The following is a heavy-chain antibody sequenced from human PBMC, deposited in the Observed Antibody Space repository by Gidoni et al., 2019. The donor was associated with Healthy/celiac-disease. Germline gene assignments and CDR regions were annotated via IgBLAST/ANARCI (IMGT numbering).Heavy chain of an antibody. Sequence: QVQLVESGGGLVKPGGSLSLSCAASGFTFSDYYMSWIRQAPGKGLEWVSYISSSGRTIYYADSVKGRFTISRDNAKNSLYLQMNSLRAEDTAVYYCARLGATTVYYYYYGMDVWGQGTTVTVSS. CDR3: ARLGATTVYYYYYGMDV. V-gene: IGHV3-11*01. CDR2: ISSSGRTI. J-gene: IGHJ6*02. CDR1: GFTFSDYY. D-gene: IGHD1-26*01.